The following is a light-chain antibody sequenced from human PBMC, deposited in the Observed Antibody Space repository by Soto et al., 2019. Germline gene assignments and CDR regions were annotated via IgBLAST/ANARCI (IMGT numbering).Light chain of an antibody. CDR3: AAWDVSLSGVV. V-gene: IGLV1-47*01. CDR1: SSNIGGNY. CDR2: RNN. Sequence: QSVLTQPPSASGTPGQRVTISCSGSSSNIGGNYVNWYQQLPGTAPKLLIYRNNQRPSGVPDRFSGSKSGTSASLAISGLRSENEADSYCAAWDVSLSGVVFGGGTKVTVL. J-gene: IGLJ2*01.